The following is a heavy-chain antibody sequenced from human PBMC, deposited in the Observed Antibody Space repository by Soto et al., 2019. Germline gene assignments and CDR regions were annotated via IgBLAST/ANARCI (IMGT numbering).Heavy chain of an antibody. CDR3: ARDIERAARYNWFDP. V-gene: IGHV4-61*01. J-gene: IGHJ5*02. Sequence: SETLSLTCTVSGGSVSSGSYYWSWIRQPPGKGLEWIGYIYYSGSTNYNPPLKSRVTISVDTSKNQFSLKLSSVTAADTAVYYCARDIERAARYNWFDPWGQGSLVTVSS. CDR2: IYYSGST. CDR1: GGSVSSGSYY. D-gene: IGHD6-6*01.